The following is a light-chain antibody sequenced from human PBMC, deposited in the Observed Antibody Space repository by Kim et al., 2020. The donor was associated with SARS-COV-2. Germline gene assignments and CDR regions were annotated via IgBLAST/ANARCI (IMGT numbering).Light chain of an antibody. CDR1: QSISSN. CDR3: QQYNNWPLT. Sequence: EIVMTQSPATLSVSPGERATLSCRASQSISSNLAWYQLKPGQAPRLLIYGASTRATGFPARFSGSGSGAEFTLTISSLQSEDFAVYYCQQYNNWPLTFGQGTKLEIK. J-gene: IGKJ2*01. CDR2: GAS. V-gene: IGKV3-15*01.